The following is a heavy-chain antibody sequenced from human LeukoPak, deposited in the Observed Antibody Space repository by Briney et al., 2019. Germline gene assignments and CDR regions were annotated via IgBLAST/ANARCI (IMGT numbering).Heavy chain of an antibody. CDR1: GFTFSSYS. J-gene: IGHJ2*01. CDR3: AGVLGCTSARCSAWWYFDL. Sequence: GGSLRLSCAASGFTFSSYSMNWVRQAPGKGLEWVSSISSSSGDIYYADSMKGRFTISRDNAKDSLYLQMNSLRAEDTAVYYCAGVLGCTSARCSAWWYFDLWGHGTLVTVSS. V-gene: IGHV3-21*01. D-gene: IGHD2/OR15-2a*01. CDR2: ISSSSGDI.